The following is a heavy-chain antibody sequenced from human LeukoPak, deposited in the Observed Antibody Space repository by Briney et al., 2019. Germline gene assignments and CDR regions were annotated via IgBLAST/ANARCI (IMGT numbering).Heavy chain of an antibody. Sequence: SETLSLTCTVSGGSISSYYWSRIRQPPGKGLEWIGYIYYSGSTNYNPSLKSRVTISVDTSKNQFSLKLSSVTAADTAVYYCASFYEAWFDPWGQGTLVTVSS. CDR2: IYYSGST. V-gene: IGHV4-59*01. J-gene: IGHJ5*02. D-gene: IGHD2/OR15-2a*01. CDR1: GGSISSYY. CDR3: ASFYEAWFDP.